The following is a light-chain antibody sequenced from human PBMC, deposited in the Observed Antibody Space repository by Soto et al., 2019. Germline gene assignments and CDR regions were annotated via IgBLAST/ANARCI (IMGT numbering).Light chain of an antibody. Sequence: DIQMTQSPSSLSASVGDRVTITCQASQNINNYLNWYQQKPGRAPKLLIYDASNLEAGVPSRFRGSGSGTDFTFTISRXQPEDIATYYCQQYKNLPTFGQGTRLEIK. CDR2: DAS. CDR3: QQYKNLPT. CDR1: QNINNY. J-gene: IGKJ5*01. V-gene: IGKV1-33*01.